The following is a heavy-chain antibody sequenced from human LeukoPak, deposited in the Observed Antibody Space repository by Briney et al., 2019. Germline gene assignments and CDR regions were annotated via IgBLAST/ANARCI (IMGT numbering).Heavy chain of an antibody. J-gene: IGHJ4*02. Sequence: GGSLRLSCVASGFTFSSYAMSWVRQAPGKGLEWVSAISGSGGSTYYADSVKGRFTISRDNSKNTLYLQMNSLRAEDTAVYYCAKDTLYSYYFDYWGQGTLVTVSS. V-gene: IGHV3-23*01. CDR2: ISGSGGST. CDR1: GFTFSSYA. D-gene: IGHD2-21*01. CDR3: AKDTLYSYYFDY.